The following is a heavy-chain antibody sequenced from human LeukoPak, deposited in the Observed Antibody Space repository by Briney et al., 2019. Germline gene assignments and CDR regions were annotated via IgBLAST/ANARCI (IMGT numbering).Heavy chain of an antibody. CDR3: ARHEGFSQKD. CDR1: GVSMSSNNW. J-gene: IGHJ4*02. Sequence: SETLSLTCAVSGVSMSSNNWWSWVRQPPGKGLEWIGEIHESGSTNYNPSLKSRVTISVDKSKDQFSLKLSSVTAADTAVYYCARHEGFSQKDWGQGTQVTVS. V-gene: IGHV4-4*02. CDR2: IHESGST.